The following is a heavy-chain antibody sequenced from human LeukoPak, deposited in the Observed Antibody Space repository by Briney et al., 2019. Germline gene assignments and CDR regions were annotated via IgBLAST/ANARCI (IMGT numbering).Heavy chain of an antibody. J-gene: IGHJ4*02. V-gene: IGHV3-30*04. CDR1: GFTFNNHY. Sequence: PGRSLRLSCAASGFTFNNHYMHWVRQAPGKGLEWVAGISYDGSKKYYADSVKGRFTISRDNSKNMLSLQMDSLRAEDTAIFYCSRDRSPYFDHWGQGTLVTVSS. CDR2: ISYDGSKK. CDR3: SRDRSPYFDH.